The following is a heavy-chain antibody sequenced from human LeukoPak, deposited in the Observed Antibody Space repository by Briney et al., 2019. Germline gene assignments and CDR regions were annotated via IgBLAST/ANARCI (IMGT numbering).Heavy chain of an antibody. D-gene: IGHD5-18*01. CDR3: ARAVGYSYGFDYFDY. J-gene: IGHJ4*02. V-gene: IGHV3-30*04. CDR1: GFTFSSYA. CDR2: ISYDGSNK. Sequence: GGSLRLSCAASGFTFSSYAMHWVRQAPGKGREWVAVISYDGSNKYYADSVKGRLTISRDNSKNTLYLQMNSLRAEDTAVYYCARAVGYSYGFDYFDYWGQGTLVTVSS.